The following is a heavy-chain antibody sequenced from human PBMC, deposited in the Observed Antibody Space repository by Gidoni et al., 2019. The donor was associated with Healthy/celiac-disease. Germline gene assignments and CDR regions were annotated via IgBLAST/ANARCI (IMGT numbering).Heavy chain of an antibody. CDR2: IYYSGST. CDR1: GGSISSYY. V-gene: IGHV4-59*01. CDR3: ARAFYGPANYYYMDV. D-gene: IGHD2-2*01. J-gene: IGHJ6*03. Sequence: QVQLQESGPGLVKPSETLSLTCTVSGGSISSYYWSWIRQPPGKGLEWIGYIYYSGSTNYNPSLKSRVTISVDTSKNQFSLKLSSVTAADTAVYYCARAFYGPANYYYMDVWGKGTTVTVSS.